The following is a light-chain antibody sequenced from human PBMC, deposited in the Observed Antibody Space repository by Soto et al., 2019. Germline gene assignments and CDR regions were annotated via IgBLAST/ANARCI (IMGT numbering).Light chain of an antibody. J-gene: IGLJ3*02. CDR2: SNN. CDR1: SSHIGSNP. Sequence: VLTQPPSASGTPGQRVTISCSGSSSHIGSNPVNWYRQLPGTAPKLLIYSNNQRPSGVPDRFSGSKSGTSASLAISGLQSEDEADYYCAAWHDSLNGWVFGGGTKLTVL. CDR3: AAWHDSLNGWV. V-gene: IGLV1-44*01.